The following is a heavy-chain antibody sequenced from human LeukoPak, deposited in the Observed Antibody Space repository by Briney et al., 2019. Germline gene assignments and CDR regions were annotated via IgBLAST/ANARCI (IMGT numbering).Heavy chain of an antibody. V-gene: IGHV3-30*02. D-gene: IGHD3-22*01. J-gene: IGHJ4*02. CDR2: IRYDGSNK. Sequence: GGSLRLSCAASGFTFSSYGMHWVRQAPGKGLEWVAFIRYDGSNKYYADSVKGRFTISRDNSKNTLYLQMNSLRAEDTAVYYCAKDMPGYYDSSGYQGSAFDYWGQGTLVTVSS. CDR1: GFTFSSYG. CDR3: AKDMPGYYDSSGYQGSAFDY.